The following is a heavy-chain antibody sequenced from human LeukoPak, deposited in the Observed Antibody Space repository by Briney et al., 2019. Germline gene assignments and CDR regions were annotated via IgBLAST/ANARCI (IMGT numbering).Heavy chain of an antibody. CDR2: ISTGGGI. CDR1: AGSICNSY. Sequence: SDTLSLTCAVSAGSICNSYCSWARQPPGKGLEFIGYISTGGGINYSPSLRSRATMSINPSNNQLSLTLTSVTTADTAVYFCVRGPGRGYDLEHWGQGSLVTVSS. D-gene: IGHD3-22*01. CDR3: VRGPGRGYDLEH. V-gene: IGHV4-4*08. J-gene: IGHJ1*01.